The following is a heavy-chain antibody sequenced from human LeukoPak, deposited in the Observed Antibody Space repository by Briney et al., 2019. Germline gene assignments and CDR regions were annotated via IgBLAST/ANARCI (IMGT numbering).Heavy chain of an antibody. J-gene: IGHJ4*02. V-gene: IGHV4-61*01. CDR1: GGSIRSNSYY. D-gene: IGHD1-26*01. Sequence: SETLSLTCTVSGGSIRSNSYYWSWIRQRPGKGLEWIGYSDCSGSTNYSPSLKSRVTISVDTSKKQFSLKLRSVTAADTAVYYCARDIGGSYYFHYWGQGTLVTVSS. CDR3: ARDIGGSYYFHY. CDR2: SDCSGST.